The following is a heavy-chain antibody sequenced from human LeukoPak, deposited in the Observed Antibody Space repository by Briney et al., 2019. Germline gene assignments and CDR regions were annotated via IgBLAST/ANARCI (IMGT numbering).Heavy chain of an antibody. Sequence: GGSLRLSCAASGFTFSSYSMNWVRQAPGKGLEWVSSISSSSSTIYYADSVKGRFTISRDNAKNSLYLQMNSLRAEDTAVYYCARAYQRLGELSLPDYWGQGTLVTVSS. CDR2: ISSSSSTI. CDR3: ARAYQRLGELSLPDY. CDR1: GFTFSSYS. J-gene: IGHJ4*02. D-gene: IGHD3-16*02. V-gene: IGHV3-48*01.